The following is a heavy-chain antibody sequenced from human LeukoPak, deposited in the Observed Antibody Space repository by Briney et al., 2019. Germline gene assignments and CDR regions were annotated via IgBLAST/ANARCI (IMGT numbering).Heavy chain of an antibody. CDR1: GFTVSSNY. J-gene: IGHJ5*02. Sequence: GGSLRPSCAASGFTVSSNYMSWVRQAPGKGLEWVSVIYSGGSTYYADSVKGRFTISRDNSKNTLYLQMNSLRAEDTAVYYCARETDYGDYEAFDPWGQGTLVTVSS. D-gene: IGHD4-17*01. CDR2: IYSGGST. CDR3: ARETDYGDYEAFDP. V-gene: IGHV3-53*01.